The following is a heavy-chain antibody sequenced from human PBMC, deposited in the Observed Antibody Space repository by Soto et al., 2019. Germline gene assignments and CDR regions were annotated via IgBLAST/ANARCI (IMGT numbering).Heavy chain of an antibody. CDR1: GGSSTSNNW. CDR3: ASRDPGTSVDY. CDR2: IYRTGST. Sequence: TLSLTCAVSGGSSTSNNWWTWVRQPPGQGLEWIGEIYRTGSTNYNLSLKSRVTISLDKSENQFSLKVTSLTAADTAVYYCASRDPGTSVDYWGQGTLVTVSS. D-gene: IGHD1-7*01. J-gene: IGHJ4*02. V-gene: IGHV4-4*02.